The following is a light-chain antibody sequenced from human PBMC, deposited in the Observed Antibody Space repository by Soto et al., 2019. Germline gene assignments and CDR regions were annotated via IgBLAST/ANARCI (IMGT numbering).Light chain of an antibody. CDR2: WAF. CDR1: QSVLYSSNNKNY. V-gene: IGKV4-1*01. J-gene: IGKJ1*01. Sequence: DIVMTQSPDSLAVSLGERATINCKSSQSVLYSSNNKNYLAWYQQKPGQPPKLLIYWAFTRESGVPDRFSGSGSGTDFTLTISSLQAEDVAVYYCQQYYSTPQTFAQGTKVEIK. CDR3: QQYYSTPQT.